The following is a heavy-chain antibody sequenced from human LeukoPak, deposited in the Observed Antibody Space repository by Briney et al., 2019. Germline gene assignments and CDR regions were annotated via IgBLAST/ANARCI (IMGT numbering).Heavy chain of an antibody. CDR3: AREPGYSGFDY. V-gene: IGHV4-4*02. J-gene: IGHJ4*02. D-gene: IGHD5-12*01. CDR1: GGSINSNNW. Sequence: SETLSLTCAVFGGSINSNNWWNWVRQPPGKGLEWIGEIYHSGSTNYNPSLKSRVTISVDKSKNQFSLKLSSVTAADTAVHYCAREPGYSGFDYWGQGTLVTVSS. CDR2: IYHSGST.